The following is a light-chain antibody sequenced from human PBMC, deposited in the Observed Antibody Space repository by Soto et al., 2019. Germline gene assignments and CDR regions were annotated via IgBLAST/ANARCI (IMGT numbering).Light chain of an antibody. CDR1: QDIITF. CDR3: QQSYSTPFT. CDR2: RAS. V-gene: IGKV1-39*01. J-gene: IGKJ2*01. Sequence: DIQMTQSPSSLSASVEDSVTITCRATQDIITFLNWYQQRPGKAPNVLIYRASTLQGDVPSRFSGSGSGTDFTLTISGLQPEDFAIYYCQQSYSTPFTFGQGTQVEV.